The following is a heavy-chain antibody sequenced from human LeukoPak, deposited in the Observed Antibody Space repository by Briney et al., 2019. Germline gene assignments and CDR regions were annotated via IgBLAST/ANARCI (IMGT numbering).Heavy chain of an antibody. CDR3: AKDSVWGSYRYDYYYYMDV. CDR1: GFTFSSYP. CDR2: ISSSSGYI. D-gene: IGHD3-16*02. J-gene: IGHJ6*03. V-gene: IGHV3-21*01. Sequence: PGGSLTLSCAASGFTFSSYPMNWVRQAPGKGLEWVSSISSSSGYIYYADSVKGRFTISRDNAKNSLYLQMNSLRAEDTAVYYCAKDSVWGSYRYDYYYYMDVWGKGTTVTISS.